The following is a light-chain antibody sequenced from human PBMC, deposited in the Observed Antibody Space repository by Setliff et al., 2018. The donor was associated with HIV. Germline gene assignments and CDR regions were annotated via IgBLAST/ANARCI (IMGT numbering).Light chain of an antibody. V-gene: IGLV2-14*01. J-gene: IGLJ1*01. CDR1: SSDVGGYSY. CDR3: ISYATTNTLP. Sequence: LAQPASVSGSPGQSITISCTGTSSDVGGYSYVSWYQQHPGKAPKLIIYEVRNRPSGVSNRFSGSKSGNTASLTISGLQAEDEADYYCISYATTNTLPFGTGTKGTVL. CDR2: EVR.